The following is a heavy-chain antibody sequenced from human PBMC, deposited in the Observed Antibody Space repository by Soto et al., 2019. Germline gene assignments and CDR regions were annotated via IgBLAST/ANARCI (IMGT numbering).Heavy chain of an antibody. CDR2: ISSSSSTI. J-gene: IGHJ5*02. CDR3: ARGEGDYVWGSYRTYNWFDP. V-gene: IGHV3-48*02. CDR1: GFTFSSYS. Sequence: EVQLVESGGGLVQPGGSLRLSCAASGFTFSSYSMNWVRQAPGKGLEWVSYISSSSSTIYYADSVKGRFTISRDNAKNSLYLQMTSLRDEATAVYYCARGEGDYVWGSYRTYNWFDPWGQGTVVTVSS. D-gene: IGHD3-16*02.